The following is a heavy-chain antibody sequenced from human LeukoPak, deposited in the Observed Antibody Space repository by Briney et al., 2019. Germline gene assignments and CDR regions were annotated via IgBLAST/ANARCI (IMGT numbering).Heavy chain of an antibody. J-gene: IGHJ3*02. V-gene: IGHV3-21*01. CDR2: ISSSSSYI. CDR3: ARDGSTRLGAFDI. Sequence: GALRLSCAASGFTFSSYSMNWFRQAPGKGLEWVSSISSSSSYIYYADSVKGRFTISRDNAKNSLYLQMNSLRAEDTAVYYCARDGSTRLGAFDIWGQGTMVTVSS. CDR1: GFTFSSYS. D-gene: IGHD2-2*01.